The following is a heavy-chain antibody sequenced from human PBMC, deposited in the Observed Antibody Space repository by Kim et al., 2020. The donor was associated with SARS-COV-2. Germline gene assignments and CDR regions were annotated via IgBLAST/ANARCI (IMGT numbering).Heavy chain of an antibody. J-gene: IGHJ4*02. Sequence: QGRVTITADESTSTAYMELSSLRSEDTAVYYCARSRHSSGYYYGIYYFDYWGQGTLVTVSS. D-gene: IGHD3-22*01. V-gene: IGHV1-69*01. CDR3: ARSRHSSGYYYGIYYFDY.